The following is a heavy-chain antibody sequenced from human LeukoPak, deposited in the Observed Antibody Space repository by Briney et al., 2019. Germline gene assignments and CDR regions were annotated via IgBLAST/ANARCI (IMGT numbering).Heavy chain of an antibody. CDR1: GFTFKNYA. J-gene: IGHJ4*02. D-gene: IGHD3-9*01. CDR3: AKWGDYDVLTGYYDSDY. Sequence: PGASLRLSCAASGFTFKNYAMTWVRQAPGKGLQWVSAISGRDDSTYYADSVKGRFTISRDIPKNTLFLQMNNLRADDTAVYYCAKWGDYDVLTGYYDSDYWGQGTLVTVSS. V-gene: IGHV3-23*01. CDR2: ISGRDDST.